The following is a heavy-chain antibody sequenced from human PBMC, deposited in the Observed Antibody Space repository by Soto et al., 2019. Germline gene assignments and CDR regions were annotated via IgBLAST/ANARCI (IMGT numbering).Heavy chain of an antibody. V-gene: IGHV1-3*01. Sequence: AASVKVSCKASGYTFTSYAMHWVRQAPGQRLEWMGWINAGNGNTKYSQKFQGRVTITRDTSASTAYMELSSLRSEDTAVYYCARTYCGGDCYFDFDYWGQGTLVTVSS. D-gene: IGHD2-21*02. CDR1: GYTFTSYA. J-gene: IGHJ4*02. CDR2: INAGNGNT. CDR3: ARTYCGGDCYFDFDY.